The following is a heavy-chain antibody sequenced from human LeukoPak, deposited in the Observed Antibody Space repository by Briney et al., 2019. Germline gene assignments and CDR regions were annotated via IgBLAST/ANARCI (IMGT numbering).Heavy chain of an antibody. CDR3: ARPTATPAGSYYYYHYLHV. D-gene: IGHD6-19*01. CDR2: ISGSGGST. CDR1: EFTFSSYA. J-gene: IGHJ6*03. V-gene: IGHV3-23*01. Sequence: GGSLRLSCAASEFTFSSYAMSWVRQAPGKGLEWVSAISGSGGSTYYADSVKGRFTISRDNSKNTLYLQMNSLRAEDTAVYYCARPTATPAGSYYYYHYLHVWGKGTTVTVSS.